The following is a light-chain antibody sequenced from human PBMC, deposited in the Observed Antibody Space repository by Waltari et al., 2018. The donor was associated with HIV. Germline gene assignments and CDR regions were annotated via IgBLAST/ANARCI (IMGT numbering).Light chain of an antibody. Sequence: DIVMTQSPDSLAVSLGERATINCKSSPRVLYSSNNKNYLAWYQQKPGQPPKLLIYWASTRESGVPDRFSGSGSGTDFTLTISSLQAEDVAVYYCQQYYSTPPVTFGGGTKVEIK. CDR2: WAS. CDR3: QQYYSTPPVT. V-gene: IGKV4-1*01. J-gene: IGKJ4*01. CDR1: PRVLYSSNNKNY.